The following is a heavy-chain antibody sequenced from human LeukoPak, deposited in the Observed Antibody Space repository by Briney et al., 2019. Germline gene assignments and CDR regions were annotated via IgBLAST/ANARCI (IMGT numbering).Heavy chain of an antibody. Sequence: PGGSLRLSCAASGFTFSSYAMSWVRQAPGKGLEWVSAISGSGGSTYYADSVKGRFTISRDNSKNTLYLQMNSLRAEDTAVYYCAKSKDDSSGYYPIYYFDYWGRGTLVTVSS. CDR1: GFTFSSYA. V-gene: IGHV3-23*01. D-gene: IGHD3-22*01. CDR2: ISGSGGST. CDR3: AKSKDDSSGYYPIYYFDY. J-gene: IGHJ4*02.